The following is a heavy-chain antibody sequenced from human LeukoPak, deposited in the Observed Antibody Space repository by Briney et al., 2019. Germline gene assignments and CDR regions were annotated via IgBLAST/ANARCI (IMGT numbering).Heavy chain of an antibody. J-gene: IGHJ4*02. CDR3: ARSTVTTGLAFDY. D-gene: IGHD4-11*01. Sequence: GGSLRLSCAASGFTFSSYSMNWVRQAPGKGLEWVSSISSSSSYIYYADSVKGRFTISRDNAKNSLYLQMNSLRAEDTAVYYCARSTVTTGLAFDYWGQGTLDTVSS. CDR2: ISSSSSYI. V-gene: IGHV3-21*01. CDR1: GFTFSSYS.